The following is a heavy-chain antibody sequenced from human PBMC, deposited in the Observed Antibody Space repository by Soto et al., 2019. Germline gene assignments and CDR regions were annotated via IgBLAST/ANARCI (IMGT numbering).Heavy chain of an antibody. CDR3: VKDRGTRWRTCYFYYMDV. D-gene: IGHD3-16*01. V-gene: IGHV3-9*01. Sequence: EVQLEESGGGLVQPGTSLRLSCEASGFSFDDHTMHWVRQVPGQGLEWVSGISWNSGKTVYSDSVKGRFIISRDNDNNSLFLQMNSLRPEDTASYYCVKDRGTRWRTCYFYYMDVWGKWTTVAVSS. CDR1: GFSFDDHT. J-gene: IGHJ6*03. CDR2: ISWNSGKT.